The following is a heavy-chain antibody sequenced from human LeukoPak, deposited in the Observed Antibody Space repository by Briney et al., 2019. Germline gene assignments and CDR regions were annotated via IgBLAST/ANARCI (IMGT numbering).Heavy chain of an antibody. CDR1: GYSFTGYY. D-gene: IGHD6-19*01. J-gene: IGHJ4*02. CDR2: INPYSGDT. Sequence: ASVRVSCKASGYSFTGYYMHWVRQAPGQGLEWMGWINPYSGDTNYAQKFQGRVIVTRDTSMSTTYMELKRLRSDDTAVYYCARDLGISGWYAPPLGYFDYWGQGTLLTVSS. V-gene: IGHV1-2*02. CDR3: ARDLGISGWYAPPLGYFDY.